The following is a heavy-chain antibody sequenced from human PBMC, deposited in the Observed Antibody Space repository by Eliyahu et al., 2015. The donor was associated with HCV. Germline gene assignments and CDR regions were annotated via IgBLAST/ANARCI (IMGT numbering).Heavy chain of an antibody. J-gene: IGHJ5*02. CDR1: GGSISSYY. Sequence: QVQLQESGPGLVQPSETLSLICTVSGGSISSYYWSWIRQPPGKGLEWIGFIYYSGSINYNPSLKSRVTISEDTSKNQFSLKLSSVTAADTAVYYCASGGGGIAVAGTGGWFDPWGQGTLVTVSS. CDR3: ASGGGGIAVAGTGGWFDP. D-gene: IGHD6-19*01. V-gene: IGHV4-59*13. CDR2: IYYSGSI.